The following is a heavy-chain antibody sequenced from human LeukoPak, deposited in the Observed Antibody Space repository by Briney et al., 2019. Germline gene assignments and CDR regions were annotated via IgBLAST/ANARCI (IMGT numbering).Heavy chain of an antibody. CDR2: IYPGDSDT. V-gene: IGHV5-51*01. CDR3: TATVTTGPYYYYGMDV. D-gene: IGHD4-17*01. CDR1: GYSFTSYW. J-gene: IGHJ6*02. Sequence: GESLKISYKASGYSFTSYWIGWVRQLPGKGLEWMGIIYPGDSDTRYSPSFPGQVTISADKSISTAYLQWSSLKASGTAMYYCTATVTTGPYYYYGMDVWGQGTTVTVSS.